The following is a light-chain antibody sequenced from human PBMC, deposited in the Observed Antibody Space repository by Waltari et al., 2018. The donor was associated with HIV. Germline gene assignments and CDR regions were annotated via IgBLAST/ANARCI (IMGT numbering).Light chain of an antibody. V-gene: IGLV2-23*02. CDR2: VFI. CDR1: KRAVGKYDF. CDR3: CSYAGGPFV. Sequence: QSALTQPASVSGSPGKSVNMSCTGSKRAVGKYDFVPWYQHNPGHAPPLIIYVFITRPSGASRRCSGSKSCNTASLTISGLQAEDDANYYCCSYAGGPFVFGSGT. J-gene: IGLJ1*01.